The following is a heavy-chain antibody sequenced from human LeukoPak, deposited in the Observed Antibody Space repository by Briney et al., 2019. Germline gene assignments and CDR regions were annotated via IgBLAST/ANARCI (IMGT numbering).Heavy chain of an antibody. Sequence: KSSETLSLTCTVSGGSVTSSRSYWGWIRQSPVKGLEWIGSFYFGGSTYYNPSLRSRVSISLDTSKNHFFLNLTSVTAADTAVYYCATPNGFSYGFFDSWGQGILVTVSS. CDR2: FYFGGST. J-gene: IGHJ4*02. V-gene: IGHV4-39*02. D-gene: IGHD5-18*01. CDR3: ATPNGFSYGFFDS. CDR1: GGSVTSSRSY.